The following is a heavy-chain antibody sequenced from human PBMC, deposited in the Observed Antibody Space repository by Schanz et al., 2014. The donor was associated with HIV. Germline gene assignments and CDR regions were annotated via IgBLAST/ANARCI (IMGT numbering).Heavy chain of an antibody. D-gene: IGHD1-20*01. CDR1: GFTFSGYW. V-gene: IGHV3-74*01. CDR2: INSDGSST. Sequence: EVQLVESGGALVQPGGSLRLSCVASGFTFSGYWMHWVRQAPGKGLVWVSRINSDGSSTTYADYVKGRFTISRDNAKNTLYLQMNSLRAEDTGVYYCVRGPGYNMHLDYWGQGTLVTVSS. J-gene: IGHJ4*02. CDR3: VRGPGYNMHLDY.